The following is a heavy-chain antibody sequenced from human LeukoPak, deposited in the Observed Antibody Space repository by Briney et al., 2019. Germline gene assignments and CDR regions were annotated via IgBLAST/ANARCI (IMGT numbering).Heavy chain of an antibody. Sequence: GGSLKLSCAASGFTFSSYSMNWVRQAPGKGLEWVSSISSSSSYIYYADSVKGRFTISRDNAKNSLYLQMNSLRAEDTAVYYCARDDFWSGYYYYMDVWGKGTTVTVSS. CDR3: ARDDFWSGYYYYMDV. V-gene: IGHV3-21*01. D-gene: IGHD3-3*01. J-gene: IGHJ6*03. CDR1: GFTFSSYS. CDR2: ISSSSSYI.